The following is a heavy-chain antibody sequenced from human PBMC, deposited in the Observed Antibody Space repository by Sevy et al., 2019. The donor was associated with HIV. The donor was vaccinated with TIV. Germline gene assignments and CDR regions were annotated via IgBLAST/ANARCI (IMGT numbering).Heavy chain of an antibody. J-gene: IGHJ4*02. CDR3: ARDQGGVFVDY. Sequence: GGSLRLSCAASGFTFSSYAMHWVRQAPGKGLEWVAVISYDGSNKYYADSVKGRFTISRDNSKNTLYLQMNSLRAEDTAVDYCARDQGGVFVDYWGQGTLVTVSS. CDR2: ISYDGSNK. D-gene: IGHD6-13*01. CDR1: GFTFSSYA. V-gene: IGHV3-30-3*01.